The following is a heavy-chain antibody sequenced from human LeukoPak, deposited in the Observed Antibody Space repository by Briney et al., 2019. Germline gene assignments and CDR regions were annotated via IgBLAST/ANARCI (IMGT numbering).Heavy chain of an antibody. CDR3: ARLPGRDYDGSPGAFDI. CDR1: GYSFTSYW. V-gene: IGHV5-51*01. D-gene: IGHD3-22*01. Sequence: GESLKISCKGSGYSFTSYWIGWVRQMPGKGLEWMGIIYPGDSDTRYSPSFQGQVTISADKSISTAYLQWSSLKASDTAMYYCARLPGRDYDGSPGAFDIWGQGTMVTVSS. J-gene: IGHJ3*02. CDR2: IYPGDSDT.